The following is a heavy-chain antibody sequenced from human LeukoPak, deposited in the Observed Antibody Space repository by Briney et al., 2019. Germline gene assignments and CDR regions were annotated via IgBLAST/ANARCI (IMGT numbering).Heavy chain of an antibody. CDR2: ISSSGNTM. CDR1: GFTFSDYS. V-gene: IGHV3-11*01. D-gene: IGHD6-19*01. CDR3: ARDKGWFGVLGNLLGY. J-gene: IGHJ4*02. Sequence: PGGSLRLSCAASGFTFSDYSMTWIRQAPGKGLEWVSYISSSGNTMYYADSVRGRFTISRDNAKNSLYLQMNSLRAEDTALYYCARDKGWFGVLGNLLGYWGQGTLVTVSS.